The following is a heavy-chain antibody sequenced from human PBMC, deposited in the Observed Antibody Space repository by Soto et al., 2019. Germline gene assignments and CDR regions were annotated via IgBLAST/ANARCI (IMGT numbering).Heavy chain of an antibody. CDR1: GGSISSYY. Sequence: NPSETLSLTCTVSGGSISSYYWSWIRQPPGKGLEWIGYIYYSGSTNYNPSLKSRVTISVDTSKNQFSLKLSSVTAADTAVYYCARSSSTSCYLPLYYYGMVVWPQGTTLTVS. D-gene: IGHD2-2*01. CDR2: IYYSGST. J-gene: IGHJ6*02. V-gene: IGHV4-59*01. CDR3: ARSSSTSCYLPLYYYGMVV.